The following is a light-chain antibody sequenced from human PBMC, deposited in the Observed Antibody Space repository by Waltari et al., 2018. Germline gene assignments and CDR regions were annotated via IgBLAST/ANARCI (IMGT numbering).Light chain of an antibody. CDR3: AAWDDSLGGRV. V-gene: IGLV1-47*01. Sequence: QSVLTQPPSASGTPGQRVTISCSGSSSNIGSNYVYWYQQLPGTAPKLLNYRNNQRPQALPDRFSGSKSGTSASLASSGLRSEEKADYYCAAWDDSLGGRVFGTGTKVTVL. CDR2: RNN. J-gene: IGLJ1*01. CDR1: SSNIGSNY.